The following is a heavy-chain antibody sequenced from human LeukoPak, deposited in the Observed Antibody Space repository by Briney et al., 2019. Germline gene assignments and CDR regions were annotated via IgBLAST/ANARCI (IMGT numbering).Heavy chain of an antibody. V-gene: IGHV3-20*04. CDR2: INWNGGST. J-gene: IGHJ4*02. CDR1: GFTFDDYG. D-gene: IGHD2-21*02. CDR3: ARDYCGGDCYPFDY. Sequence: GGSLRLSCAASGFTFDDYGRSWVRQAPGKGLEWVSGINWNGGSTGYADSVKGRFTISRDNAKSTVYLQMNSLRAEDTALYYCARDYCGGDCYPFDYWGQGTLVPVSS.